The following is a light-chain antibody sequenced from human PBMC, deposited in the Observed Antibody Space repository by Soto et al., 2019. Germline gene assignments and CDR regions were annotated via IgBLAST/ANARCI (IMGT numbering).Light chain of an antibody. V-gene: IGLV1-40*01. CDR1: SSNIGAGYD. CDR3: QSYDSTLSARYV. CDR2: GNI. Sequence: QSVLTQTPSVSGAPGQRVTISCTGSSSNIGAGYDVHWYQQRPGTAPKLLISGNINRPSGVPDRVSGSKSGTSASLAITGLQAEDEGDYYCQSYDSTLSARYVFGTGTKLTV. J-gene: IGLJ1*01.